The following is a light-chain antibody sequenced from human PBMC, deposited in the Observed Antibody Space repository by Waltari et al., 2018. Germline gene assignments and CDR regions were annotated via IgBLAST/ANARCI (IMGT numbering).Light chain of an antibody. V-gene: IGKV3-20*01. CDR3: QMYVRLPVT. CDR1: QSVSRV. CDR2: GAS. J-gene: IGKJ1*01. Sequence: EIVLTQSPGTLSLSPGERATLSCRARQSVSRVLSWYQQSPGQAPRLLIYGASNRATGIPDRFSGSGSGTDFNLTISRLEPEDFAMYYCQMYVRLPVTFGQGTKVEIK.